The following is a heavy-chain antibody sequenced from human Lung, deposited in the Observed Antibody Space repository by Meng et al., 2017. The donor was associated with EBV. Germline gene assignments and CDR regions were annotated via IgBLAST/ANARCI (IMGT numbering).Heavy chain of an antibody. CDR3: ARSIFSNDFFN. D-gene: IGHD2-21*02. CDR1: GSMFTDYY. Sequence: QVQLVQSGAEGKKPGAAGKVSCKASGSMFTDYYMHWVRQAPGQGLAWMGRINPSSGGTDYAQKFQGRVTMTRDTSISTAYMELTSLRSDDTAIYYCARSIFSNDFFNWGQGTLVTVSS. V-gene: IGHV1-2*06. J-gene: IGHJ4*02. CDR2: INPSSGGT.